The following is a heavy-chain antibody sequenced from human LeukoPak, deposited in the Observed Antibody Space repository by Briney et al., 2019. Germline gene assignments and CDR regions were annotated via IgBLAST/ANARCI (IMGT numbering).Heavy chain of an antibody. CDR2: IRSKAYGGTT. CDR3: TRVMDIVVVPAACFDY. V-gene: IGHV3-49*04. Sequence: GGSLRLSCTASGFTFGDYAMSWVRQAPGKGLEWVGFIRSKAYGGTTEYAASVKGRFTISRDDSKSIAYPQMNSLKTEDTAVYYCTRVMDIVVVPAACFDYWGQGTLVTVSS. J-gene: IGHJ4*02. CDR1: GFTFGDYA. D-gene: IGHD2-2*03.